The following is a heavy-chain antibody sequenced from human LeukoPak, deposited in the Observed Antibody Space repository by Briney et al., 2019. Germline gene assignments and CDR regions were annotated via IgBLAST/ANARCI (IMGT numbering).Heavy chain of an antibody. V-gene: IGHV3-30*03. D-gene: IGHD3-22*01. CDR1: GFTFSSYG. J-gene: IGHJ4*02. CDR2: ISYDGSNK. Sequence: GGSLRLSCAASGFTFSSYGMHWVRQAPGKGLEWVAVISYDGSNKYYADSVKGRFTISRDNSKNTLYLQMNSLRAEDTAVYYCAPIVVDSWGQGTLVTVSS. CDR3: APIVVDS.